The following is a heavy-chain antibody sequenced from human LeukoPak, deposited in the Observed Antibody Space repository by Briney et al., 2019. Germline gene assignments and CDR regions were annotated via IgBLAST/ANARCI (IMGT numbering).Heavy chain of an antibody. D-gene: IGHD6-19*01. Sequence: ASVKVSCKASGYTFTGYYMHWVRQAPGQGLEWMGWINPNSGGTNYAQKFQGRVTMTRDTSISTAYMELSSLRSEDTAVYYCARITGIAVAGTFDYWGQGTLVTVSS. J-gene: IGHJ4*02. CDR1: GYTFTGYY. V-gene: IGHV1-2*02. CDR3: ARITGIAVAGTFDY. CDR2: INPNSGGT.